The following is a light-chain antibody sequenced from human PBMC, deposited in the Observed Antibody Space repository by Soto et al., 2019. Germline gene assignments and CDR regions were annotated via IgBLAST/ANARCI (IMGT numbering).Light chain of an antibody. J-gene: IGLJ3*02. CDR3: GTWDSSRSAPWV. CDR2: ENN. Sequence: QSVLTQAPSVSAAPGQKVTISCSGSSSNIGNNYVSWYQQLPGTAPKLLIYENNKRPSGIPDRFSGSKSGTSATLGITGLQTGDEADYYCGTWDSSRSAPWVFGGGTKLTVL. CDR1: SSNIGNNY. V-gene: IGLV1-51*02.